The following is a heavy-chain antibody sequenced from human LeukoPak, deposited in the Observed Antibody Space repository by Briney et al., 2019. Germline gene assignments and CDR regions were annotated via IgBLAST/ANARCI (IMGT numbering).Heavy chain of an antibody. J-gene: IGHJ4*02. CDR1: GFTFSNAW. Sequence: GGSLRLSCAASGFTFSNAWMSWVRQAPGKGLEWVSAISGSGGSTYYADSVKGRFTISRDNSKNTLYLQMNSLRAEDTAVYYCARQHDFWSGYLFDYWGQGTLVTVSS. D-gene: IGHD3-3*01. V-gene: IGHV3-23*01. CDR3: ARQHDFWSGYLFDY. CDR2: ISGSGGST.